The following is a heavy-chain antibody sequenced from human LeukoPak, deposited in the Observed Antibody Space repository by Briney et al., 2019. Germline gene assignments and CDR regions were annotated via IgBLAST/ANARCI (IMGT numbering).Heavy chain of an antibody. CDR3: ARNAYEFDY. V-gene: IGHV1-69*05. Sequence: SVKVSCKASGGTFSDYAISWVRQAPGQGLEWMGRIIPAFGVVDYAQRFQGRVTITTDESTSTAYMDQTSLRSEDTAVYYCARNAYEFDYWGQGTLVTVSS. CDR1: GGTFSDYA. D-gene: IGHD5-12*01. J-gene: IGHJ4*02. CDR2: IIPAFGVV.